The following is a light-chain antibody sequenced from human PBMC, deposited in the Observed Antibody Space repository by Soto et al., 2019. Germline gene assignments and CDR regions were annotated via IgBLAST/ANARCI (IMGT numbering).Light chain of an antibody. Sequence: DIQLTQSPSFLSASVGDRVTITCRASQGINNYLAWYQQKPGKAPKLLIYTASTLQSGVPSRFSGSGSGTEFTLTISSLLPEDFATYYCQQLNNYPRTFGQGTKVEIK. J-gene: IGKJ1*01. CDR1: QGINNY. CDR2: TAS. CDR3: QQLNNYPRT. V-gene: IGKV1-9*01.